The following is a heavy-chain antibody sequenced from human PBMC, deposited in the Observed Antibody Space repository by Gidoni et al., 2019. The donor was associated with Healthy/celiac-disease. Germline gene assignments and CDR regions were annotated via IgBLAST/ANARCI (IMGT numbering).Heavy chain of an antibody. V-gene: IGHV3-7*01. Sequence: EVQLVESGGGLVQPGGSLRLSCAASGFTFSSYWMSWVRQAPGKGLEWVANIKQDGIEKYYVDSVKGRFTISRDNAKNSLYLQMNSLRAEDTAVYYCARSTYYYDSSGYLWGQGTLVTVSS. CDR2: IKQDGIEK. CDR3: ARSTYYYDSSGYL. CDR1: GFTFSSYW. J-gene: IGHJ4*02. D-gene: IGHD3-22*01.